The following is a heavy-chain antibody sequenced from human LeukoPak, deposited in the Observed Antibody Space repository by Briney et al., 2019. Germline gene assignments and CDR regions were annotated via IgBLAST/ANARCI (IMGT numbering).Heavy chain of an antibody. J-gene: IGHJ4*02. CDR2: ISSGSSYI. CDR3: ARGAQIVVAPAAQARPGPSGVDY. Sequence: GGSLRLPCAASGFTFSSYSLNWVRPAPGKGLEWVSSISSGSSYIYNADSVQGRFTISRDNAKNSLYLQMNSLRAEDTAVYYCARGAQIVVAPAAQARPGPSGVDYWGQGTLVTVSS. V-gene: IGHV3-21*01. CDR1: GFTFSSYS. D-gene: IGHD2-2*01.